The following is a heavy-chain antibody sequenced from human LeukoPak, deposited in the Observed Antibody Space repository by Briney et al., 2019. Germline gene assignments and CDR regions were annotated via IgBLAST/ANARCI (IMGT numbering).Heavy chain of an antibody. CDR2: INAGNGNT. V-gene: IGHV1-3*01. CDR3: ARDPIGSRWPYYFDY. Sequence: ASVKVSCKASGYTFTTYAMHWVRQAPGQRLEWMGWINAGNGNTKYSQKFQARVTITRDTSASTAYMEVSSLRSEDTAVYYCARDPIGSRWPYYFDYWGQETLVTVSS. J-gene: IGHJ4*02. D-gene: IGHD6-13*01. CDR1: GYTFTTYA.